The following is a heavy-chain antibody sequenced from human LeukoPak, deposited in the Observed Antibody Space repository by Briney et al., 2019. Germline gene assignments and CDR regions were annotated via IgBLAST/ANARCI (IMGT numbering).Heavy chain of an antibody. Sequence: SETLSLTCTVSGGSISSSSYYWAWIRQPPGKGLEWIGSIYYNGSTYYHPSLKSRVTISIDTSKNQFSLKVSSVTAADTAVYYCGRSDPYPRNPPKCWGQGTLVTVSS. V-gene: IGHV4-39*01. J-gene: IGHJ4*02. D-gene: IGHD2-2*01. CDR1: GGSISSSSYY. CDR3: GRSDPYPRNPPKC. CDR2: IYYNGST.